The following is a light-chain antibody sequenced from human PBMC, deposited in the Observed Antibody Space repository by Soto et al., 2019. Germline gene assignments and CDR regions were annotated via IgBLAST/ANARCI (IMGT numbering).Light chain of an antibody. Sequence: QSALTQPPSASGSPGQSVTISCTGTSSDVGGYNYVSWYQQHPGKAPKLMIYEVTKRPSGVPDRFSGSKSGNTASLTVSGLQDDDEADYYCSSYAGSNNLVFGGGTKVTVL. CDR2: EVT. CDR3: SSYAGSNNLV. CDR1: SSDVGGYNY. J-gene: IGLJ2*01. V-gene: IGLV2-8*01.